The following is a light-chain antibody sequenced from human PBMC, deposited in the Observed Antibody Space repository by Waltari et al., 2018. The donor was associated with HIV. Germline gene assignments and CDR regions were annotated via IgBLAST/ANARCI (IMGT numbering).Light chain of an antibody. V-gene: IGLV2-14*03. CDR2: DVT. Sequence: QSDLTQPASVSGSTGQSITIPCAGTGAEIGAYNYVAWDQTLTDSVPKLIIYDVTRRPSGISDRFSASKSGNAASLTISGLQAEDEGDYYCSSYTTFNTVIFGGGTKLTVL. J-gene: IGLJ2*01. CDR3: SSYTTFNTVI. CDR1: GAEIGAYNY.